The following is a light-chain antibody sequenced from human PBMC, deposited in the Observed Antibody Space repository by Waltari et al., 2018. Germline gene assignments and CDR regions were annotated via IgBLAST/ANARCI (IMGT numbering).Light chain of an antibody. CDR2: YKSDPEK. CDR1: SCLNVCTHW. CDR3: MLWHNNAWV. V-gene: IGLV5-45*03. Sequence: QAVLTQPSSLPASPGASASLTCTLRSCLNVCTHWISWYQLMPGSPPQYLLRYKSDPEKQRGSGVPSRFSGSKDASANAGILLISGLQSEDEADYYCMLWHNNAWVFGGGTKLTVL. J-gene: IGLJ3*02.